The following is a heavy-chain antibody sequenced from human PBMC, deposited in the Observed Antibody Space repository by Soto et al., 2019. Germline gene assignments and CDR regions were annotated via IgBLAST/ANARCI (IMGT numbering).Heavy chain of an antibody. CDR1: GGSISSNY. V-gene: IGHV4-59*01. CDR3: ARYRREAVAGYTLDN. Sequence: SSPLSLTFTLYGGSISSNYWTWIRQPPGKGLEWIGYVYNSGSTNYNPSLKSRVTISEDTSKSQFSLKVNSMTAADTAVYHCARYRREAVAGYTLDNWGQGILVTVS. D-gene: IGHD6-13*01. CDR2: VYNSGST. J-gene: IGHJ4*02.